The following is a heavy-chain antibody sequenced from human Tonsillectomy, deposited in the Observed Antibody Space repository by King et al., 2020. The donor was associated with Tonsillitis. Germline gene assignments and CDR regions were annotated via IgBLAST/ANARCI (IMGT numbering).Heavy chain of an antibody. CDR3: AKAYSTGCFDY. CDR2: ISYDGINT. V-gene: IGHV3-30*18. CDR1: GFTFSDYG. J-gene: IGHJ4*02. D-gene: IGHD6-19*01. Sequence: VQLVESGGGVVQPGRSLRLSCAASGFTFSDYGMHWVRQAPGKGLDWVAAISYDGINTYYADSAKGRFTISRDNSKNTLYLQMNSLRLEDTATYYCAKAYSTGCFDYWGQGTLVTVSS.